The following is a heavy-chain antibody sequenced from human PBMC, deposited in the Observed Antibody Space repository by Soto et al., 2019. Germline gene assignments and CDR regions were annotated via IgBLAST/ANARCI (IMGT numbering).Heavy chain of an antibody. CDR3: ARCIERDWFDP. CDR2: ISAYNGNT. CDR1: GYTFTSDG. J-gene: IGHJ5*02. Sequence: ASVKVSCKCSGYTFTSDGISWMRQAPGQGLEWMGWISAYNGNTNYAQKLQGRVTMTTDTSTSTAYMELRSLRSDDTAVYYCARCIERDWFDPWGQGTLVTVS. V-gene: IGHV1-18*01. D-gene: IGHD2-8*01.